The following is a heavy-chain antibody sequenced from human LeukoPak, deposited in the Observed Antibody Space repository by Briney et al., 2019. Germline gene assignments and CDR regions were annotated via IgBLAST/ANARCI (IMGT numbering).Heavy chain of an antibody. CDR3: ARDPRQQDY. CDR2: ISSSSSYI. V-gene: IGHV3-21*01. D-gene: IGHD6-13*01. CDR1: GFTFSSYS. Sequence: GGSLRLSCAASGFTFSSYSMNWVRQAPGQGLEWFSSISSSSSYIYYADSVKGRFTIARDNAKNSLYLQMNSLRAEDTAVYYCARDPRQQDYWGQGTLVTVSS. J-gene: IGHJ4*02.